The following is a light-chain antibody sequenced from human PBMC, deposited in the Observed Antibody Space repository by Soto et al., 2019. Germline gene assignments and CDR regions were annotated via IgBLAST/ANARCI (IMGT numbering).Light chain of an antibody. CDR3: QQYNNWPSWX. CDR2: AAS. Sequence: EIVLTQSPATLSVSPGERATLSCRASQSAYTNLAWYQQKPGQPPRLLIYAASTRATGFPARFSGSGSGTEFTLTISSLQSEDFAVYYCQQYNNWPSWXFGQGTKV. J-gene: IGKJ1*01. V-gene: IGKV3-15*01. CDR1: QSAYTN.